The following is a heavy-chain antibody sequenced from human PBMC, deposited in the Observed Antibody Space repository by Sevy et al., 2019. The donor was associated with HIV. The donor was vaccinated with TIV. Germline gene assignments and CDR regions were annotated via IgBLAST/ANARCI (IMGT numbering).Heavy chain of an antibody. Sequence: GESLKISCAGSGFTFSSYWMTWIRQAPGTGLEWVANIKQDGSMKYYVNSVKGRFTISRDNAKNSVYLQMNSLRAEDTAIYYCERSIAAIGPDYWGQGTLVTVSS. CDR3: ERSIAAIGPDY. CDR2: IKQDGSMK. J-gene: IGHJ4*02. D-gene: IGHD6-13*01. CDR1: GFTFSSYW. V-gene: IGHV3-7*01.